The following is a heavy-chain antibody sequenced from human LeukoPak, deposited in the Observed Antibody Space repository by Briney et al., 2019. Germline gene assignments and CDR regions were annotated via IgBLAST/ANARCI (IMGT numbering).Heavy chain of an antibody. V-gene: IGHV4-34*01. D-gene: IGHD6-13*01. CDR2: INHSGST. CDR1: GGSFSGYY. CDR3: ARLSGYSSSLGSLP. J-gene: IGHJ5*02. Sequence: PSETLSLTCAVYGGSFSGYYWSWIRQPPGKGLEWIGEINHSGSTNYNPSLKSRVTISVDTSKNQFSLKLSSVTAADTAVYYCARLSGYSSSLGSLPWGQGTLVTVSS.